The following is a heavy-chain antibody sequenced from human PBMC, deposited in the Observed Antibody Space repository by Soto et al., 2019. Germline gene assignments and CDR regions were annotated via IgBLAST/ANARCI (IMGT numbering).Heavy chain of an antibody. CDR2: INHSGST. Sequence: PSETLSLTCTVSGGSISSSSYYWGWIRQPPGKGLEWIGNINHSGSTYYNPSLKSRVTISVDTSKNQFSLKLSSVTAADTAVYYCARLSTYYYDSSGYNWGQGTLVTVS. D-gene: IGHD3-22*01. CDR1: GGSISSSSYY. CDR3: ARLSTYYYDSSGYN. V-gene: IGHV4-39*07. J-gene: IGHJ4*02.